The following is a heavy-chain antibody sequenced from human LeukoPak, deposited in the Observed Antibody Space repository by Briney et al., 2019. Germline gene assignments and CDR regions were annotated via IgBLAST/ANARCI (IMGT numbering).Heavy chain of an antibody. CDR2: ISYDGSNK. J-gene: IGHJ5*02. CDR1: GFTFSSYG. V-gene: IGHV3-30*18. CDR3: AKARYSSGWYNWFDP. Sequence: TGGSLRLSCAASGFTFSSYGMHWVRQAPGKGLEWVAVISYDGSNKYYADSVKGRFTISRDNSKNTLYLQMNSLRAEDMAVYYCAKARYSSGWYNWFDPWGQGTLVTVSS. D-gene: IGHD6-19*01.